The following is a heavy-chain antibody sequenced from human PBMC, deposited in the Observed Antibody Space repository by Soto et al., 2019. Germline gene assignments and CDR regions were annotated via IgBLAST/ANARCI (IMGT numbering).Heavy chain of an antibody. V-gene: IGHV5-51*01. CDR2: IHPGESDT. J-gene: IGHJ6*02. CDR1: GYSFTTYW. Sequence: GESLKISCKSYGYSFTTYWLAWVRQMPWKGLEWMGSIHPGESDTRYSPSFQGQVTISADRSITTAYLQWSSLKASDTAMYYCARHEATYYNFYGMDVWGQGSTVTVSS. CDR3: ARHEATYYNFYGMDV.